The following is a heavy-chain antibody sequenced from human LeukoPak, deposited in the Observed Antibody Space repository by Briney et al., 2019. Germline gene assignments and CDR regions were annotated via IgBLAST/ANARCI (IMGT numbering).Heavy chain of an antibody. J-gene: IGHJ5*02. D-gene: IGHD3-10*01. CDR3: ARDRQGGLWFGESPWFDP. CDR1: GFTFSSYG. CDR2: IWYDGSNK. Sequence: PGGSLRLSCAASGFTFSSYGMHWVRQAPGKGLEWVAVIWYDGSNKYYADSVKGRFTISRDNSKNTLYLQMNSLRAEDTAVYYCARDRQGGLWFGESPWFDPWGQGTLVTVSS. V-gene: IGHV3-33*01.